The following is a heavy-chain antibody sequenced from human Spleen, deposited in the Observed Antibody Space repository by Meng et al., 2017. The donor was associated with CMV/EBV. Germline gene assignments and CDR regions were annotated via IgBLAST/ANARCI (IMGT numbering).Heavy chain of an antibody. CDR2: ISSSGRTI. CDR1: GFTFSDYY. V-gene: IGHV3-11*01. J-gene: IGHJ6*02. D-gene: IGHD4-17*01. CDR3: ARDIGTRLRTGESYGMDV. Sequence: GESLKSSCAASGFTFSDYYMSWIRQAPGKGLEWVSYISSSGRTIYYADSVKGRFTISRDNAKNSLYLQMNSLRAEDTAVYYCARDIGTRLRTGESYGMDVWGQGTTVTVSS.